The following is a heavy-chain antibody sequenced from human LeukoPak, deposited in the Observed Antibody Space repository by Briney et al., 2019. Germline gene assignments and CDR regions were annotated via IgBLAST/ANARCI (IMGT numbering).Heavy chain of an antibody. J-gene: IGHJ3*02. CDR1: GGSISSYY. Sequence: SETLSLTCTVSGGSISSYYWSWIRQPAGKGLEWIGRIYTSGSTNYNPSLKSRVTMSVDTSKNQFSLKLSSVTAADTAVYYCARDRPRWYSSSWNDAFDIWGQGTMVTVSS. CDR2: IYTSGST. CDR3: ARDRPRWYSSSWNDAFDI. D-gene: IGHD6-13*01. V-gene: IGHV4-4*07.